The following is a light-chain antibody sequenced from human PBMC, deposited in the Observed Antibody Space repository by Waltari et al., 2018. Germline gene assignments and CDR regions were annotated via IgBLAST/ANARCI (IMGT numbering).Light chain of an antibody. CDR1: QSVTSR. CDR2: AAS. Sequence: EIVMTQSPATLSLSPGERGPLSCRASQSVTSRLAWYQHKPGQPPRLLIYAASTRATGIPDRFSGSGSGTEFTLTISSMQSEDFAVYYCQHYYNWPGTFGQGTKLEIK. V-gene: IGKV3-15*01. J-gene: IGKJ2*01. CDR3: QHYYNWPGT.